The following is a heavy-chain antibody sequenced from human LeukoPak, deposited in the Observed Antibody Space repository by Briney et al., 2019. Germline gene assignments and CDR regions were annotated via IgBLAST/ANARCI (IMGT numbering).Heavy chain of an antibody. V-gene: IGHV1-46*01. J-gene: IGHJ4*02. D-gene: IGHD2-15*01. CDR1: GYTFTSYY. CDR2: IDPSGGST. Sequence: ASVKVSCKASGYTFTSYYIVWVRQAPGQGLEWMGRIDPSGGSTSYAQKFQGRVTMTRGTSTSIVYMELSSLISEDTAVYYCARNSGSGFDYWGQGTLVTVSS. CDR3: ARNSGSGFDY.